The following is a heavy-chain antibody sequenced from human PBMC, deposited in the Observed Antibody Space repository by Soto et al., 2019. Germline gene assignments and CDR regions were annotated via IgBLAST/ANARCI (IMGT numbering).Heavy chain of an antibody. D-gene: IGHD2-15*01. CDR1: GLTFSSYS. J-gene: IGHJ3*02. Sequence: HPGGSLRLSCAASGLTFSSYSMNWVRQAPGKGLEWVSAISGSGGSTYYADSVKGRFTISRDNSKNTLYLQMNSLRAEDTAVYYCAKVRRPLVAATAYDAFDIWGQGTMVTVSS. CDR2: ISGSGGST. CDR3: AKVRRPLVAATAYDAFDI. V-gene: IGHV3-23*01.